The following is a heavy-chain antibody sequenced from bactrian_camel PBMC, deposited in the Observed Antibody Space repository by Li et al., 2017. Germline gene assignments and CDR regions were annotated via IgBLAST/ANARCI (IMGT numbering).Heavy chain of an antibody. D-gene: IGHD5*01. CDR3: ATSGSYGPFEH. J-gene: IGHJ4*01. Sequence: DVQLVESGGGLVQPGGSLRLSCAASGITSSDYDLSWVRQAPGKGLEWVSGISSTGSNTYYADSVKGRFTISRDNSKNTLYLQMNSLKSEDTAPYYCATSGSYGPFEHWGPGTQVTVS. CDR2: ISSTGSNT. V-gene: IGHV3S40*01. CDR1: GITSSDYD.